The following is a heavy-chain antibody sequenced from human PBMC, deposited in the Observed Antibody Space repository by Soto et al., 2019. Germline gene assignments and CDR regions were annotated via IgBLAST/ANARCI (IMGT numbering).Heavy chain of an antibody. CDR1: GYTFSGYY. V-gene: IGHV1-2*02. J-gene: IGHJ4*02. CDR3: GRGRSGELVIFY. D-gene: IGHD1-26*01. Sequence: QVQLVQSGAEVKGSGASVKVSCKASGYTFSGYYIHWVRQAPGQAPEWVGEIGPKSGGTRYAQKFQGRVTMTKDTSITTVYMELRNLSPDDTAVYFWGRGRSGELVIFYWGQGTLVTVHS. CDR2: IGPKSGGT.